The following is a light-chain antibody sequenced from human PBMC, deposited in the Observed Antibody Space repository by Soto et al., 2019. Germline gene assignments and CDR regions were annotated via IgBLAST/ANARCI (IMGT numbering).Light chain of an antibody. Sequence: DIQMTQSPSSLSASVGDRVTITCRASQSISTYLHWYQQKPGKAPKLLIYAASSLQSGVPSGFSGSGSGTDFTLTISSLQPEDFATYYCQHYGSSPYTFGQGTKLEIK. CDR1: QSISTY. V-gene: IGKV1-39*01. CDR3: QHYGSSPYT. CDR2: AAS. J-gene: IGKJ2*01.